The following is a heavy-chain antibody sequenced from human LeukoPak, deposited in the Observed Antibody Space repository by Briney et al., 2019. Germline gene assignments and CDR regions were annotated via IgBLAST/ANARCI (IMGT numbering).Heavy chain of an antibody. CDR3: ARGYCSGGSCYGPDY. CDR1: GFTFSSDS. D-gene: IGHD2-15*01. J-gene: IGHJ4*02. V-gene: IGHV3-21*01. Sequence: GGSLRLSCAASGFTFSSDSMNWVRQAPGKGLEWVSSISSSSSYIYYADSVKGRFTISRDKAKNSMYLQMNRLRAEDTAVYYCARGYCSGGSCYGPDYWGQGTLVTVSS. CDR2: ISSSSSYI.